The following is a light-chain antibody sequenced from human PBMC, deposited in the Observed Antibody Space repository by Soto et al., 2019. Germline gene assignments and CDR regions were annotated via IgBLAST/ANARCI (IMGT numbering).Light chain of an antibody. CDR3: QQRGNWP. CDR2: DTS. V-gene: IGKV3-11*01. J-gene: IGKJ4*01. CDR1: QNVSSY. Sequence: EIVLTQSPATLSFSPGERATLSCRASQNVSSYLAWYQQKPGQAPRLLIYDTSNRATGIPARFSGSGSGTDFTLTISSLEPEDFAVYYCQQRGNWPFGGGTKVEIK.